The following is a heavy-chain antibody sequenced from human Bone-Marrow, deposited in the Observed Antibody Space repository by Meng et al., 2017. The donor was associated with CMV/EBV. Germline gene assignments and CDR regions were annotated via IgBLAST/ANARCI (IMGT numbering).Heavy chain of an antibody. J-gene: IGHJ4*02. D-gene: IGHD3-3*01. V-gene: IGHV1-69*05. CDR2: IIPIFGTA. CDR1: GCTFSSYA. Sequence: SGCTFSSYAISWVRPAPGQGLEWMGGIIPIFGTANYAQKFQGRVTITTDESTSTAYMELSSLRSEDTAVYYCARVRSDFWSGSYFDYWGQGTLVTVSS. CDR3: ARVRSDFWSGSYFDY.